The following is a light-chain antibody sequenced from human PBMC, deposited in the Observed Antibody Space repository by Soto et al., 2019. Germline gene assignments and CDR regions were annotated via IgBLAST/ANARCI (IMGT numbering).Light chain of an antibody. CDR3: QQSYSTPPT. CDR1: QSISSY. Sequence: DIQMTHSPSSLSASVGDRVTITCRASQSISSYLNWYQQKPGKAPKLLIYAASSLQSGVPSRFSGSGSGTDFTLTICSLQPEDFATYYCQQSYSTPPTFGGGTKVDIK. J-gene: IGKJ4*01. CDR2: AAS. V-gene: IGKV1-39*01.